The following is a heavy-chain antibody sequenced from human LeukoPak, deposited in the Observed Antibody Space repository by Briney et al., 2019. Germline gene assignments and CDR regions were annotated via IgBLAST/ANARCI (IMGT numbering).Heavy chain of an antibody. D-gene: IGHD1-1*01. V-gene: IGHV3-48*03. J-gene: IGHJ4*02. CDR3: AREGLQTGGDY. CDR2: ISSSGSTI. Sequence: GGSLRLSCAASGFTFSSYEMNWVRQAPGKGLEWVSYISSSGSTIYYADSVKGRFTISRDNAKNSLYLQMNSLRAEDTAVYYCAREGLQTGGDYWGQGTLVAVSS. CDR1: GFTFSSYE.